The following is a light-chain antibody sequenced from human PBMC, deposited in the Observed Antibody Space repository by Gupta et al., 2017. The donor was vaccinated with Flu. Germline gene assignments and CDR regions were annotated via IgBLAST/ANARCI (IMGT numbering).Light chain of an antibody. CDR2: LGS. Sequence: DIVMIQSPLSLPVTPGEPASISCRSSQSLLHSNGYNYLDWYLQKPGQSPQLLIYLGSNRASGVPDRFSGSGSGTDFTLKISRVEAEDVGVYYCMQALQTRVTFGGGTKIEIK. J-gene: IGKJ4*01. V-gene: IGKV2-28*01. CDR3: MQALQTRVT. CDR1: QSLLHSNGYNY.